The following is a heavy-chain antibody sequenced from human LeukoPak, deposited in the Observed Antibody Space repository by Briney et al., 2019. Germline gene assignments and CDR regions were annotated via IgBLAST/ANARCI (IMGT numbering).Heavy chain of an antibody. CDR1: GFTFTNAW. V-gene: IGHV3-15*07. CDR2: IKSKADGETI. Sequence: GGSLRLSCAASGFTFTNAWMNWVRQTPGKGLEWVGRIKSKADGETIDYAAPVKGRFTFSRDDSKNMLYLQMNSLKSEDTAVYYCSTLTSRGLSDSWGQGTLVTVSS. D-gene: IGHD1-20*01. CDR3: STLTSRGLSDS. J-gene: IGHJ4*02.